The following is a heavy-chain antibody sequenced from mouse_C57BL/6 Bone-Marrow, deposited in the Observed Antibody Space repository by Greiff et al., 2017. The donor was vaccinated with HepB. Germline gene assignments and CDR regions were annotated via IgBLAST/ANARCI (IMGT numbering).Heavy chain of an antibody. Sequence: QVQLQQPGAELVKPGASVKMSCKASGYTFTSYWITWVKQRPGQGLEWIGDIYPGSGSTNYNEKFKSKATLTVYTSSSTAYMQLSSLTSEDSAVYYCAIYDGYPWFAYWGQGTLVTVSA. CDR1: GYTFTSYW. D-gene: IGHD2-3*01. CDR3: AIYDGYPWFAY. V-gene: IGHV1-55*01. J-gene: IGHJ3*01. CDR2: IYPGSGST.